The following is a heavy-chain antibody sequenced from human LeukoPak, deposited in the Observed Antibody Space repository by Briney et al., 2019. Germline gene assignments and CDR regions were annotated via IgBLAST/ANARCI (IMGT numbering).Heavy chain of an antibody. J-gene: IGHJ6*02. D-gene: IGHD2-8*01. V-gene: IGHV3-7*03. CDR2: VNRDGSET. Sequence: PGGSLRLSCAASGFTLSNHWMTWVRQVPGRGPEWVANVNRDGSETYYLDSVKGRFTISRDNAKNSLYLQMNSLRAEDTALYYCVRNNAMDVWGRGTTVIVSS. CDR3: VRNNAMDV. CDR1: GFTLSNHW.